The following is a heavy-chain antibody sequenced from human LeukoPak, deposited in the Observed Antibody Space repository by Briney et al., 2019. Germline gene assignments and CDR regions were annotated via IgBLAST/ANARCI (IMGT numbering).Heavy chain of an antibody. CDR3: ARAEVATGLFYFDY. V-gene: IGHV4-59*01. CDR2: IYYSGST. J-gene: IGHJ4*02. CDR1: GGSISSYY. Sequence: SETLSLTCTVPGGSISSYYWSWIRHPPGKGLEWIGYIYYSGSTNYNPSLKSRVTISVDTSKNQFSLKLGSVTAADTAVYYCARAEVATGLFYFDYWGQGTLVTVSS. D-gene: IGHD1-14*01.